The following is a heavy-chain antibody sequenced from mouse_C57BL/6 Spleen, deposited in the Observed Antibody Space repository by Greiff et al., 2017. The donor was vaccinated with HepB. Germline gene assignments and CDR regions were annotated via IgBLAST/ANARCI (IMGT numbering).Heavy chain of an antibody. CDR2: IDPETGGT. Sequence: QVQLKESGAELVRPGASVTLSCKASGYTFTDYEMHWVKQTPVHGLEWIGAIDPETGGTAYNQKFKGKAILTADKSSSTAYMELRSLTSEDSAVYYCTRRARDYWGQGTTLTVSS. CDR1: GYTFTDYE. CDR3: TRRARDY. J-gene: IGHJ2*01. V-gene: IGHV1-15*01.